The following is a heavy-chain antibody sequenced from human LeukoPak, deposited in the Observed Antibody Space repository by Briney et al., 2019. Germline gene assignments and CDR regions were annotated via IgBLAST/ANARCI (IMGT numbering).Heavy chain of an antibody. V-gene: IGHV4-4*02. CDR3: ARHDLGTASYFDY. Sequence: PSGTLSLTCAVSGGSISSSNWWSWVRQPPGKGLEWIGEIYHSGSTNYNPSLKSRVTISVDKSKNQFSLNLSSVTAADTAVYYCARHDLGTASYFDYWGQGTLVTVSS. CDR2: IYHSGST. J-gene: IGHJ4*02. CDR1: GGSISSSNW. D-gene: IGHD3/OR15-3a*01.